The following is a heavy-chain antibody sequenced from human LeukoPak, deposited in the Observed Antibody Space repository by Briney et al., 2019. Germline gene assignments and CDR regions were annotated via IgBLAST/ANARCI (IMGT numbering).Heavy chain of an antibody. J-gene: IGHJ4*02. V-gene: IGHV3-23*01. CDR3: ASTMTSYGDPGPH. CDR1: GFTFSSYA. Sequence: GGSLRLSCAASGFTFSSYAMSWIRQAPGKGLEWVSAISGSGGSTYYAAPVKGRFTISRDNSKNTLYLQMNSLTADGTAVYYFASTMTSYGDPGPHWGQGTLVTVSS. CDR2: ISGSGGST. D-gene: IGHD4-17*01.